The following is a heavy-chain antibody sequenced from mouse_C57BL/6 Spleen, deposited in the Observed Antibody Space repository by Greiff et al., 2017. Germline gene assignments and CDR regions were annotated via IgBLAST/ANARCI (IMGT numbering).Heavy chain of an antibody. CDR3: ARTGSYWYFDV. V-gene: IGHV1-64*01. D-gene: IGHD2-2*01. Sequence: VQLQQSGAELVKPGASVKLSCKASGYTFTSYWMHWVKQRPGHGLEWIGMIHPNSGSTNYNEKFKSKATLTVDKSSSTAYMQLSSLPSDDSAVYYCARTGSYWYFDVWGTGTTVTVSS. CDR1: GYTFTSYW. CDR2: IHPNSGST. J-gene: IGHJ1*03.